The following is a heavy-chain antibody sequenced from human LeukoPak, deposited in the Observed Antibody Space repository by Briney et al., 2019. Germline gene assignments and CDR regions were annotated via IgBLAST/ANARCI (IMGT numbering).Heavy chain of an antibody. V-gene: IGHV3-74*01. Sequence: GGSLRLSCAASGFTFSVAAMTWVRHAPGKGPVWVSRISSDGTSTIYADSVKGRFTISRDNAKNTLYLQLDSLRAEDTAIYYCASPGWSDALDMWGQGTRVTVSS. CDR1: GFTFSVAA. CDR2: ISSDGTST. J-gene: IGHJ3*02. CDR3: ASPGWSDALDM. D-gene: IGHD2-15*01.